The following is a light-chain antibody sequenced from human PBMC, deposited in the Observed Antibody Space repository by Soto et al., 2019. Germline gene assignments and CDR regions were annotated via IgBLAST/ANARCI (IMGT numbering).Light chain of an antibody. V-gene: IGKV3-20*01. CDR3: QQYGNSPLT. J-gene: IGKJ4*01. CDR1: QSVTSSY. Sequence: EIVLTQSPGTLSLSPGERATLSCRASQSVTSSYLAWYQQKPGQAPRLIIYGASSRATGIPDRFSGSGSGTDFPLTISRLEPEDFAVYYCQQYGNSPLTFGGGTKVEIK. CDR2: GAS.